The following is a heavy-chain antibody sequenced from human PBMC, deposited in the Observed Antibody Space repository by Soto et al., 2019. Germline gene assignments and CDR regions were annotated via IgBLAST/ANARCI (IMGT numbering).Heavy chain of an antibody. CDR2: INAGNGNT. J-gene: IGHJ5*02. CDR1: GYTFTSYA. Sequence: QVQLVQSGAEVKKPGASVKVSCKASGYTFTSYAMHWVRQAPGQRLEWMGWINAGNGNTKYSQKFQGRVTITRDTSASTAYMELSSLRSDDTAVYYCARGRYQLELDWFDPWGQGTLVTVSS. D-gene: IGHD2-2*01. V-gene: IGHV1-3*01. CDR3: ARGRYQLELDWFDP.